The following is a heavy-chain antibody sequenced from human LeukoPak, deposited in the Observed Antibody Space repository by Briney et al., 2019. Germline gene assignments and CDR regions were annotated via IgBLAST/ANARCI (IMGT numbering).Heavy chain of an antibody. CDR2: ISGSSTST. J-gene: IGHJ4*02. V-gene: IGHV3-23*01. CDR1: GFTFTSYA. Sequence: PGGSLRLSCAASGFTFTSYAMSWVRQAPGKGLEWVSIISGSSTSTYYADSVRGRFTISRDNSKNTLYLQMNSLRAEDTAVYYCAKSASRYYFDYWGQGTLVSVSP. CDR3: AKSASRYYFDY.